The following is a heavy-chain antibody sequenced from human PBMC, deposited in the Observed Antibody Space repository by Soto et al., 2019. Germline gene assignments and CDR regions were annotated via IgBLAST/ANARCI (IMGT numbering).Heavy chain of an antibody. CDR3: ARAYKQQLVFDY. D-gene: IGHD6-13*01. Sequence: PGGSLRLSCAASGFTFRSYDMHWVRQATGKGLEWVSAIGTAGDTYYPGSVKGRFTISRENAKNPLYLQMNSLRAGDTAVYYCARAYKQQLVFDYWGQGTLVTVSS. J-gene: IGHJ4*02. V-gene: IGHV3-13*01. CDR1: GFTFRSYD. CDR2: IGTAGDT.